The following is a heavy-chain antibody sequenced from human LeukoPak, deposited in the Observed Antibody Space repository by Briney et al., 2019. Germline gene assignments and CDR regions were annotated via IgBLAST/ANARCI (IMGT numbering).Heavy chain of an antibody. J-gene: IGHJ4*02. CDR2: IRYDGSNK. CDR1: GFTFSNAW. V-gene: IGHV3-30*02. D-gene: IGHD3-9*01. Sequence: PGGSLRLSCAASGFTFSNAWMSWVRQAPGKGLEWVAFIRYDGSNKYYADSVKGRFTISRDNSKNTLYLQMNSLRAEDTAVYYCAKDKAGNYDILTGYDYWGQGTLVTVSS. CDR3: AKDKAGNYDILTGYDY.